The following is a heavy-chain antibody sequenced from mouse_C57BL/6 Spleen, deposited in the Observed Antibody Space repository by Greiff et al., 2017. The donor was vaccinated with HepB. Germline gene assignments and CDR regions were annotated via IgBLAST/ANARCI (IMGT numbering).Heavy chain of an antibody. CDR3: TRREFDY. CDR2: IDPETGGT. V-gene: IGHV1-15*01. J-gene: IGHJ2*01. CDR1: GYTFTDYE. Sequence: QVQLQQSGAELVRPGASVTLSCKASGYTFTDYEMHWAKQTPVHGLEWIGAIDPETGGTAYNQKFKGKAILTADKSSSTAYMELRSLTSEDSAVYYCTRREFDYWGQGTTLTVSS.